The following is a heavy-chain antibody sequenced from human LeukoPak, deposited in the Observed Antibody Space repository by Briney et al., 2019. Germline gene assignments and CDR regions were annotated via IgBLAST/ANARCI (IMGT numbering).Heavy chain of an antibody. D-gene: IGHD3-22*01. CDR1: GFTFSNYG. V-gene: IGHV3-33*01. Sequence: PGRSLRLSCAASGFTFSNYGMHWVRQVPGKGLEWVAAIWFVGIRKYYADSVKGRLTISRDNSKNTLYLQMNSLRAEDTAVYYCARDLEDSSPFGASDMWGQGTMVTVSS. CDR2: IWFVGIRK. J-gene: IGHJ3*02. CDR3: ARDLEDSSPFGASDM.